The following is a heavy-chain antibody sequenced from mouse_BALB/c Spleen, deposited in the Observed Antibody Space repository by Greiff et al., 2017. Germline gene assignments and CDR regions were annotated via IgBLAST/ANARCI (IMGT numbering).Heavy chain of an antibody. CDR2: IDPETGGT. Sequence: VQLQESGAELVRPGASVTLSCKASGYTFTDYEMHWVKQTPVHGLEWIGAIDPETGGTAYNQKFKGKATLTADKSSSTAYMELRSLTSEDSAASYCTHLGGGAYWGQGTLVTVSA. CDR1: GYTFTDYE. J-gene: IGHJ3*01. D-gene: IGHD3-3*01. CDR3: THLGGGAY. V-gene: IGHV1-15*01.